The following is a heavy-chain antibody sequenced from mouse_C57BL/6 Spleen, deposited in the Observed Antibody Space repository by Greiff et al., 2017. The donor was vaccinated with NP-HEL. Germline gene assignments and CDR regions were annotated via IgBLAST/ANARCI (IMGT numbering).Heavy chain of an antibody. CDR3: ARSYLIYDGYFDY. D-gene: IGHD2-3*01. CDR1: GFTFTDYY. CDR2: IRNKANGYTT. J-gene: IGHJ2*01. V-gene: IGHV7-3*01. Sequence: EVKVEESGGGLVQPGGSLSLSCAASGFTFTDYYMSWVRQPPGKALEWLGFIRNKANGYTTEYSASVKGRFTISRDNSQSILYLQMNALRAEDSATYYCARSYLIYDGYFDYWGQGTTLTVSS.